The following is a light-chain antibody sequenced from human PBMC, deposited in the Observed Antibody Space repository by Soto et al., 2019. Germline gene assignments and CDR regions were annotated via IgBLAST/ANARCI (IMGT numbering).Light chain of an antibody. CDR3: LQHSNWPRLT. Sequence: EIVLTQSPATLSSSPGERATLSCRASQSVSSYLAWYQQKPGQAPRLLIYDASNRATGIPARFSGSGSGTDFTLTISSLEPEDFAVYYCLQHSNWPRLTFGGGTKVEIK. CDR2: DAS. V-gene: IGKV3-11*01. J-gene: IGKJ4*01. CDR1: QSVSSY.